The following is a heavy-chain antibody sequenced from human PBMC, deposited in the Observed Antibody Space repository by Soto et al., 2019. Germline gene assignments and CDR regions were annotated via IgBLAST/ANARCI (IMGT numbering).Heavy chain of an antibody. D-gene: IGHD3-3*01. J-gene: IGHJ6*03. V-gene: IGHV1-8*01. CDR3: ARFYDFWSGYYLSPESSDYYYMDV. Sequence: ASVKVSCKASGYTFTRYDINWVRQATGQGLEWMGWMNPNSGNTGYAQKFQGRVTMTRNTSISTAYMELSSLRSEDTAVYYCARFYDFWSGYYLSPESSDYYYMDVWGKGTTVTVSS. CDR2: MNPNSGNT. CDR1: GYTFTRYD.